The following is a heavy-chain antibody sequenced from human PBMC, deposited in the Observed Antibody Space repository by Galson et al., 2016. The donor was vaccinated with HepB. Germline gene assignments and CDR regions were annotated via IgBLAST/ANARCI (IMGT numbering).Heavy chain of an antibody. V-gene: IGHV3-23*01. CDR2: ITSGGTT. J-gene: IGHJ6*02. Sequence: SLRLSCAASGFSFSSYAMSWVRQAPGKGLEWVSGITSGGTTYYADSVKVRFTISRDNSKNILYLQMKSLRDEDTAVYYCAKRPYSYGWHYGMDVWGQGTTVTVSS. CDR3: AKRPYSYGWHYGMDV. CDR1: GFSFSSYA. D-gene: IGHD5-18*01.